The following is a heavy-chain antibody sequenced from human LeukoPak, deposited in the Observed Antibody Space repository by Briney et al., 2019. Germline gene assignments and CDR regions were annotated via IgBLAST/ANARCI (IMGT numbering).Heavy chain of an antibody. CDR3: ARGPYYYGSGSYLPSFDY. CDR2: ISYDGSNK. D-gene: IGHD3-10*01. J-gene: IGHJ4*02. CDR1: GFTFSSYA. V-gene: IGHV3-30-3*01. Sequence: PGGSLRLSCAASGFTFSSYAMHWVRQAPGKGLEWVAVISYDGSNKYYADSVKGRFTISRDNSKNTLYLQMNSLRAEDTAVYYCARGPYYYGSGSYLPSFDYWGQGTLVTVSS.